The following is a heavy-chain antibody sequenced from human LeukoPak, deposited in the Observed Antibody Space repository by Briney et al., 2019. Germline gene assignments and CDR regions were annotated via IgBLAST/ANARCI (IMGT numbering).Heavy chain of an antibody. CDR1: GFTFSNAW. V-gene: IGHV3-23*01. D-gene: IGHD4-23*01. CDR3: AKDSVVTPLYY. Sequence: GGSLRLSCAASGFTFSNAWMSWVRQAPGKGLEWVSAISGSGGSTYYADSVKGRFTISRDNSKNTLYLQMNSLRAEDTAVYYCAKDSVVTPLYYWGQGTLVTVSS. CDR2: ISGSGGST. J-gene: IGHJ4*02.